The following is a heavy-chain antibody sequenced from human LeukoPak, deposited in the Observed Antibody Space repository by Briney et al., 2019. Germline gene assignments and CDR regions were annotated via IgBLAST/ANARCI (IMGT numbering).Heavy chain of an antibody. J-gene: IGHJ5*02. CDR2: IIPILGIA. Sequence: SVKVSCKASGGTFSSYAISWVRQAPGQGLEWMGRIIPILGIANYAQKFQGRVTITADKSTSTAYMELSSLRSEDTAVYYCARTAMAFNWFDPWGQGTLVTVSS. D-gene: IGHD5-18*01. V-gene: IGHV1-69*04. CDR3: ARTAMAFNWFDP. CDR1: GGTFSSYA.